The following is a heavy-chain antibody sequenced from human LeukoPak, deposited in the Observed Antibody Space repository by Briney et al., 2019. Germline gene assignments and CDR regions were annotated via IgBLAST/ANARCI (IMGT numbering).Heavy chain of an antibody. J-gene: IGHJ2*01. V-gene: IGHV3-7*01. Sequence: PGGSLRLSCAASGLTFSSYWMNWVRQAPGKGLEWVANIKQDGSEKYSVDSVKGRFTISRDNAKNSLYLQINSLRAEDTAVYYCARGWIFGVGEDYWYFDLWGRGTLVTVSS. CDR1: GLTFSSYW. CDR2: IKQDGSEK. D-gene: IGHD3-3*01. CDR3: ARGWIFGVGEDYWYFDL.